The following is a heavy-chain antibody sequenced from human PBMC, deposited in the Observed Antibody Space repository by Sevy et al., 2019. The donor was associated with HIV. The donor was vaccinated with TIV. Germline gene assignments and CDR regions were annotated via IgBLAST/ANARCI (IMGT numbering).Heavy chain of an antibody. Sequence: ASVKVSCKASGYSFTGYYIHWVRQAPGQGLEWMGWLNPNRGGTYFAKKFQDSVTMTTETSVNTAYMELRSLRFDDTAVYYCARMGDYYDSSGYYPLKFWGQGTLVTVSS. CDR1: GYSFTGYY. CDR3: ARMGDYYDSSGYYPLKF. D-gene: IGHD3-22*01. CDR2: LNPNRGGT. J-gene: IGHJ4*02. V-gene: IGHV1-2*02.